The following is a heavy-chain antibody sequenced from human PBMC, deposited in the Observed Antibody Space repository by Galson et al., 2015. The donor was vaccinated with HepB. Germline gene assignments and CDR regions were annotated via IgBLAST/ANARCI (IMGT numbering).Heavy chain of an antibody. CDR3: ARPQQLAENGYWYFDL. CDR1: GGTFSSYA. Sequence: SMKVSCKASGGTFSSYAISWVRQAPGQGLEWMGGIIPIFGTANYAQKFQGRVTITADKSTSTAYMELSSLRSEDTAVYYCARPQQLAENGYWYFDLWGRGTLVTVSS. V-gene: IGHV1-69*06. CDR2: IIPIFGTA. J-gene: IGHJ2*01. D-gene: IGHD6-13*01.